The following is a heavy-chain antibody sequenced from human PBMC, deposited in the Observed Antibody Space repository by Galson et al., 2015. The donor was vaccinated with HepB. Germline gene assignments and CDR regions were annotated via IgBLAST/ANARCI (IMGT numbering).Heavy chain of an antibody. CDR1: GSSFSSHG. CDR3: TRDNAGNYESSGFLGGDY. Sequence: SLRLSCAASGSSFSSHGMHWVRQAPGKGLEWVGFIRSKVYDGTTEYAASVKGRFIISRDDSRSIAYLQMNTLKTEDTAIYYCTRDNAGNYESSGFLGGDYWGQGTLVTVSS. J-gene: IGHJ4*02. V-gene: IGHV3-49*04. D-gene: IGHD3-22*01. CDR2: IRSKVYDGTT.